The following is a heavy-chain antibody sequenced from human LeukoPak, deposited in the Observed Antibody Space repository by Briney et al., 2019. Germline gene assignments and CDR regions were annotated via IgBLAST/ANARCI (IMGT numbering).Heavy chain of an antibody. D-gene: IGHD1-1*01. Sequence: SETLSLTCGVYGVASSGNYWSWIRQSPGRGLEWIGEINHSGSTNYNPSLKSRVIISIDTSKNQFSLKLSSVTAAETADYYCARLLPRTGTTAYYFHNDMDVWGKGTTVTISS. CDR3: ARLLPRTGTTAYYFHNDMDV. CDR2: INHSGST. V-gene: IGHV4-34*01. J-gene: IGHJ6*03. CDR1: GVASSGNY.